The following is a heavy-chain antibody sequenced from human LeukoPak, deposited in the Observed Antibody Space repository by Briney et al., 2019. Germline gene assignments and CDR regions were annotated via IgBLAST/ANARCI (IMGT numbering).Heavy chain of an antibody. CDR1: GFTFSSYA. J-gene: IGHJ4*02. Sequence: GGSLRLSCAASGFTFSSYAMSWVRQAPGKGLEWVSAISGSGGSTYYADSVKGRFTISRDNSKNTLYLQMNSLRAEDTAVYYCAKGPRQRFLEWLFDYWGQGTLVTVSS. CDR3: AKGPRQRFLEWLFDY. CDR2: ISGSGGST. D-gene: IGHD3-3*01. V-gene: IGHV3-23*01.